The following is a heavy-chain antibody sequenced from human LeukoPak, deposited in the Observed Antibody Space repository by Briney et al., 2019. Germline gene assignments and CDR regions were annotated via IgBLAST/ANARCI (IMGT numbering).Heavy chain of an antibody. J-gene: IGHJ6*03. D-gene: IGHD5-12*01. CDR3: TREFYVDIVPTIHNYYMDV. Sequence: PGRSLRLSCTASGFTFGDYAMSWVGQAPGKGLEWLSFIRSKPYGGTTEYAASVKGRFTISRDDSKSIAYLQMNSLKTEDTAVYYCTREFYVDIVPTIHNYYMDVWGRGTTVTVSS. CDR2: IRSKPYGGTT. V-gene: IGHV3-49*04. CDR1: GFTFGDYA.